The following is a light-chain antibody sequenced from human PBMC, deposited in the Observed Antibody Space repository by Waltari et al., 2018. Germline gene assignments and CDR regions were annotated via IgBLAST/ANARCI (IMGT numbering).Light chain of an antibody. CDR2: GKN. V-gene: IGLV3-19*01. Sequence: YQQKQGQAPVLVIYGKNNRPSGIPDRFSCSSSGNTASLTITGAQAEDEADYYCNSRDSSGNHYVFGTGTKVTVL. J-gene: IGLJ1*01. CDR3: NSRDSSGNHYV.